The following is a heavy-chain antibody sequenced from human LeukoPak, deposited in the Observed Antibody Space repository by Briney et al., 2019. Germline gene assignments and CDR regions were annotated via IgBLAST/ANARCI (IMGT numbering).Heavy chain of an antibody. Sequence: SETXSLTCTVSVGSITNYDGSWVRQPPGKGLEWVGYIYYSGSTNYNPSLKSRVTISVDTSKNQFSLKLSSVTAADTAVYYCARDEGPFDPWGQGTLVTVSS. CDR2: IYYSGST. CDR3: ARDEGPFDP. J-gene: IGHJ5*02. V-gene: IGHV4-59*01. CDR1: VGSITNYD.